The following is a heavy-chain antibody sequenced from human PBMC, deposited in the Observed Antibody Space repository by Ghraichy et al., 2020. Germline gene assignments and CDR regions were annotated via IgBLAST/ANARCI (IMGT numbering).Heavy chain of an antibody. D-gene: IGHD1-7*01. V-gene: IGHV1-18*04. CDR1: GHTLTSYG. Sequence: ASVKVSCKASGHTLTSYGISWVRQAPGQGPEWMGWISAYNGDTNYAQKFQGRVTMTTDTPTSTAYMELRSLRSDDTAVYYCARSSLTGYNWNYVVGAFDIWGQGTMVTVSS. CDR3: ARSSLTGYNWNYVVGAFDI. J-gene: IGHJ3*02. CDR2: ISAYNGDT.